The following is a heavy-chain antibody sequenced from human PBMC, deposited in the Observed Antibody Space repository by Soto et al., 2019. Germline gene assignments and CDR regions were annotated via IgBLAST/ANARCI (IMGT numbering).Heavy chain of an antibody. V-gene: IGHV4-4*02. CDR1: GGSISSSNW. CDR3: ARMGFYGELNWFDP. J-gene: IGHJ5*02. Sequence: SETLSLTCAVSGGSISSSNWWSWVRQPPGKGLEWSGEIYHSGCTNYNPSLKSRVTISVDKSTNQFSLKLISVTAADTAVHYCARMGFYGELNWFDPWGQRTLVTVSS. D-gene: IGHD4-17*01. CDR2: IYHSGCT.